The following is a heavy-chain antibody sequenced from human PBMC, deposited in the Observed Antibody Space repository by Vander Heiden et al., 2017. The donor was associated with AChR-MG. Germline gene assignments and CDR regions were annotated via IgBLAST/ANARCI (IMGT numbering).Heavy chain of an antibody. CDR2: IIPIFGTA. D-gene: IGHD3-10*01. Sequence: QLQLVQPGADVKKPGSPVKLASKASGGTFIRYAISWVGQAPGQGLEWMRGIIPIFGTANNAQKFQGRVTITADESTSTAYMELSSLRSEDTAVYYCARGTYYGSGSHLRADYWGQGTLVTVSS. J-gene: IGHJ4*02. V-gene: IGHV1-69*01. CDR3: ARGTYYGSGSHLRADY. CDR1: GGTFIRYA.